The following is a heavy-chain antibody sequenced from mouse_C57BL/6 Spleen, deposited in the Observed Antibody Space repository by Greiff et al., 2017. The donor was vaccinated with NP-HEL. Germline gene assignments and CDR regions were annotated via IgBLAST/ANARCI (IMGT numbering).Heavy chain of an antibody. V-gene: IGHV5S21*01. CDR3: ASLYYSNYDWYFDV. CDR2: ISSGGDYI. Sequence: EVHLVESGEGLVKPGGSLKLSCAASGFTFSSYAMSWVRQTPEKRLEWVAYISSGGDYIYYADTVKGRFTISRDNARNTLYLQMSSLKSEDTAMYHCASLYYSNYDWYFDVWGTGTTVTVSS. J-gene: IGHJ1*03. D-gene: IGHD2-5*01. CDR1: GFTFSSYA.